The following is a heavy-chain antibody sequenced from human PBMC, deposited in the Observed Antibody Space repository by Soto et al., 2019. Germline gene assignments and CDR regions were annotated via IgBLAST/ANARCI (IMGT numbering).Heavy chain of an antibody. CDR1: GFTFSSYG. D-gene: IGHD6-13*01. Sequence: GGSLRLSCAASGFTFSSYGMHWVRQAPGKGLEWVAVISYDGSNKYYADSVKGRFTISRDNSKNTLYLQMNSLRAEDTAVYYCAKVSAAGPFDYWGQGTLVTVSS. CDR2: ISYDGSNK. CDR3: AKVSAAGPFDY. V-gene: IGHV3-30*18. J-gene: IGHJ4*02.